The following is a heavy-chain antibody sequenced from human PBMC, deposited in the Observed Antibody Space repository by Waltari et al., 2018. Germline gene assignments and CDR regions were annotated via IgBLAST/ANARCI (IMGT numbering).Heavy chain of an antibody. Sequence: QVQLQESGPGLVKPSETLSLTCPVSGGPISRHYWHWTRQLPGKGLEWIVYIYYSGSSNYNPPPKSRVTISEDTSKHQLSLKLSCVTAADTAVYYCARVMTYYYGMDVWGQGTTVTVSS. CDR1: GGPISRHY. D-gene: IGHD2-21*02. CDR3: ARVMTYYYGMDV. V-gene: IGHV4-59*11. J-gene: IGHJ6*02. CDR2: IYYSGSS.